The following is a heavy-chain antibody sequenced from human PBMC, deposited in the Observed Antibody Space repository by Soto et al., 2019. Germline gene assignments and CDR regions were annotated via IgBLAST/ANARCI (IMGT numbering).Heavy chain of an antibody. CDR2: IYHSGST. Sequence: AVSGGSISSGGYSWSWIRQPPGKGLEWIGYIYHSGSTYYNPSLKSRVTISVDRSKNQFSLKLSSVTAADTAVYYCARAGPQGYFDYWGQGTLVTVSS. CDR1: GGSISSGGYS. CDR3: ARAGPQGYFDY. J-gene: IGHJ4*02. V-gene: IGHV4-30-2*01.